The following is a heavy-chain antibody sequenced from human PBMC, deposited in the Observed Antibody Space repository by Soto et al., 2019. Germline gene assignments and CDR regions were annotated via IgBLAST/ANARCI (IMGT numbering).Heavy chain of an antibody. Sequence: SETLSLTCTVSGGSFSSGGYYWSWIRQLPGKGLEWIGYIYYSGSTYYNPSLKSRFTISLDTSKNQFSLKLSSVTVADTAVYYCARATSFSGHHGYWGQGTLVTVSS. CDR1: GGSFSSGGYY. D-gene: IGHD2-8*02. CDR2: IYYSGST. J-gene: IGHJ4*02. CDR3: ARATSFSGHHGY. V-gene: IGHV4-31*03.